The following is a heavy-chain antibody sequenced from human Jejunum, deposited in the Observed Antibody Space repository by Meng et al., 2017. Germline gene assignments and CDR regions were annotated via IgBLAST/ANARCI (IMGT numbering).Heavy chain of an antibody. Sequence: GGSLRLSCTPSGFTFRDYAISWFRQAPGKGLEWVGIIRNKPHGEAIDYAASVRGRFTMSRDDSKSIDYLQMNNLKTEDTAMYYCTRDSWGYMPPNTFDIWGQGTMVTVSS. CDR1: GFTFRDYA. CDR2: IRNKPHGEAI. J-gene: IGHJ3*02. CDR3: TRDSWGYMPPNTFDI. V-gene: IGHV3-49*03. D-gene: IGHD5-12*01.